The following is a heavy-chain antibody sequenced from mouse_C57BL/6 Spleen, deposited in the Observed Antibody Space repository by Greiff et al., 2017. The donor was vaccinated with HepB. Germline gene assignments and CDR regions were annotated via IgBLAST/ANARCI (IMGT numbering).Heavy chain of an antibody. V-gene: IGHV1-15*01. CDR1: GYTFTDYE. CDR2: IDPETGGT. J-gene: IGHJ2*01. Sequence: VKLMESGAELVRPGASVTLSCKASGYTFTDYEMHWVKQTPVHGLEWIGAIDPETGGTAYNQKFKGKAILTADKSSSTAYMELRSLTSEDSAVYYCTRNWDCFDYWGQGTTLTVSS. CDR3: TRNWDCFDY. D-gene: IGHD4-1*01.